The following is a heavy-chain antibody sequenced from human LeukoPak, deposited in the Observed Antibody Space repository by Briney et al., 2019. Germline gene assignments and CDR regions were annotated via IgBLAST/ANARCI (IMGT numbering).Heavy chain of an antibody. CDR3: ARGTDTAMVSKDV. J-gene: IGHJ6*02. V-gene: IGHV1-69*04. CDR2: IIPILGIA. CDR1: GGTFSSYA. Sequence: SVKVSFKASGGTFSSYAISWVRQAPGQGLEWMGRIIPILGIANYAQKFQGRVTITADKSTSTAYMELSSLRSEDTAVYYCARGTDTAMVSKDVWGQGTTATVSS. D-gene: IGHD5-18*01.